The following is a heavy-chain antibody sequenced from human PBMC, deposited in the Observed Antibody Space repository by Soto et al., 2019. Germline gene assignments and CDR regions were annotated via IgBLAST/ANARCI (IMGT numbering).Heavy chain of an antibody. CDR1: GYDFTFYG. D-gene: IGHD5-12*01. CDR3: ARGAPDIVAPDKLPDGMDV. J-gene: IGHJ6*02. Sequence: QVQLVQSGAEVKKPGASVTVSCKASGYDFTFYGMSWVRQAPGQGLEWMGWSSVDNGKEESAERFQGRLTMTIDPSTSTVYMELRSLKVDDTAVYYCARGAPDIVAPDKLPDGMDVWGQGTAVTVSS. V-gene: IGHV1-18*04. CDR2: SSVDNGKE.